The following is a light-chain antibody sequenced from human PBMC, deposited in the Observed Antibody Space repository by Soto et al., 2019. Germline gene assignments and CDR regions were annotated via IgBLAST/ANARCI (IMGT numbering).Light chain of an antibody. J-gene: IGKJ5*01. CDR3: QQRSNWPIT. V-gene: IGKV3-11*01. CDR2: DAS. CDR1: HSVSSY. Sequence: EIVLTQSPATLSLSPGERATLSCRASHSVSSYLVWYQQRPGQAPRLLIYDASNRATGIPARFSGSVSGTDVTLTISSLEPEEFAVDYCQQRSNWPITFGQGTRLEIK.